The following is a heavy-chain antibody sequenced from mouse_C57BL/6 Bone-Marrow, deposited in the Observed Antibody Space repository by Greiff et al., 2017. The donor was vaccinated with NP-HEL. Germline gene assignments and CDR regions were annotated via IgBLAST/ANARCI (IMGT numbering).Heavy chain of an antibody. CDR1: GYAFSSYW. J-gene: IGHJ2*01. D-gene: IGHD2-2*01. CDR3: ARERRVYYGYYYCDY. Sequence: QVQLQQSGAELVKPGASVKISCKASGYAFSSYWMNWVKQRPGKGLEWIGQIYPGDGDTNYNGKFKGTATLTADQSSSPAYLPLSSLTSEDSAVYVCARERRVYYGYYYCDYWGQGTTLTVSS. CDR2: IYPGDGDT. V-gene: IGHV1-80*01.